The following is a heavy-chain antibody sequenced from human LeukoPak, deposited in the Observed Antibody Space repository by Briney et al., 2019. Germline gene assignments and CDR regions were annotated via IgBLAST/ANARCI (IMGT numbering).Heavy chain of an antibody. V-gene: IGHV3-30*18. Sequence: GGSLRLSCAASGFTFSDHYMDWVRQAPGRGLEWVALISYDESNKLYADSVKGRFTISRDNSKNTLYLQMNSLRAEDTAVYYCAKDGAVTTRYYYYNGMDVWGQGTTVTVSS. D-gene: IGHD4-11*01. J-gene: IGHJ6*02. CDR3: AKDGAVTTRYYYYNGMDV. CDR2: ISYDESNK. CDR1: GFTFSDHY.